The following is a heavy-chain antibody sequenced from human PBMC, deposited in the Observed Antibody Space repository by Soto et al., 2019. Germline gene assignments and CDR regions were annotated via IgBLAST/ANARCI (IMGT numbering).Heavy chain of an antibody. CDR1: GGSISSHDYY. J-gene: IGHJ1*01. Sequence: TSETLSLTCTVSGGSISSHDYYWSGIRQAPGRGLEWIGYIHSSGSIYYNPSLKSRATMSIDTAGNQFSLKVSSVTVADTAVYYCARDLDGLHDDTSGPFPRPGWGQGTLVTVSS. V-gene: IGHV4-30-4*01. CDR3: ARDLDGLHDDTSGPFPRPG. CDR2: IHSSGSI. D-gene: IGHD3-22*01.